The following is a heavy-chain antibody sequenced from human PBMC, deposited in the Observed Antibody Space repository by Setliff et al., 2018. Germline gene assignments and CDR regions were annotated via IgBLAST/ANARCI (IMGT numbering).Heavy chain of an antibody. J-gene: IGHJ5*02. Sequence: SETLSLTCIVSGVSVSRHYWSWFRQPPGKTLEWIGYIYTGGSTTYNPSLKSRVTLSLDTSKNHLSLNLTSVTAADTPLYYCARDVWGAGSGWFDPWGLGILVTVSS. V-gene: IGHV4-4*08. CDR1: GVSVSRHY. CDR3: ARDVWGAGSGWFDP. CDR2: IYTGGST. D-gene: IGHD1-26*01.